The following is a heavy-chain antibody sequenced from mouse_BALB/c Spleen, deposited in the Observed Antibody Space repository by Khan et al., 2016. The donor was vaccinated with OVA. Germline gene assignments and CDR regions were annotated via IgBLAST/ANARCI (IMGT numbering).Heavy chain of an antibody. CDR3: ARTARIKY. Sequence: EVQLQESGPGLVKPSQSLSLTCTVTGYSITSGYGWNWIRQLPGNKLEWMGYISYSGSTNYNPSLKSRISITRDTAKNQFFLQLNSVTTEDTATYYCARTARIKYWGQGTTLTVSS. J-gene: IGHJ2*01. V-gene: IGHV3-2*02. CDR1: GYSITSGYG. CDR2: ISYSGST. D-gene: IGHD1-2*01.